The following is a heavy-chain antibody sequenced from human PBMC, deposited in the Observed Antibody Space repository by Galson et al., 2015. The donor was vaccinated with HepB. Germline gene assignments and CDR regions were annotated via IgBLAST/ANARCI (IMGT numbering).Heavy chain of an antibody. CDR1: GFTFSSYG. D-gene: IGHD6-13*01. CDR2: IWYDGSNK. CDR3: ARGPPWVYDAFDI. J-gene: IGHJ3*02. V-gene: IGHV3-33*08. Sequence: SLRLSCAASGFTFSSYGMHWVRQAPGKGLEWVAVIWYDGSNKYYADSVKGRFTISRDNSKNTLYLQMNSLRAEDTAVYYCARGPPWVYDAFDIWGQGTMVTVSS.